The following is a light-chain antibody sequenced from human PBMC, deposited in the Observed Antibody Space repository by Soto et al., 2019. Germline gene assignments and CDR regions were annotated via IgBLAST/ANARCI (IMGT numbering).Light chain of an antibody. J-gene: IGLJ3*02. CDR2: DVT. CDR3: SSYTNKDTLL. Sequence: QSALTQPASVSGSPGQSITISCTGTSSDVGGYDHVSWYQQHPGNAPKLIIYDVTVRPSGISRRFSGSKSDNTASLAVSGLQPEDEADYYCSSYTNKDTLLFGGGTKLTVL. CDR1: SSDVGGYDH. V-gene: IGLV2-14*03.